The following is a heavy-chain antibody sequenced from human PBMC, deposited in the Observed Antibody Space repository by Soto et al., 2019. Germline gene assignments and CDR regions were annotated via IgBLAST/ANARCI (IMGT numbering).Heavy chain of an antibody. D-gene: IGHD5-12*01. V-gene: IGHV4-30-2*01. CDR1: GGSISSGGYS. CDR3: AAGGGLPRYY. J-gene: IGHJ4*02. CDR2: IYHSGST. Sequence: QLQLQESGSGLVKPSQTLSLTCAVSGGSISSGGYSWSWIRQPPGKGLEWIGYIYHSGSTYYNPALKTRVNRSVDRSKNQFPLKLSSVTAADTAVYYCAAGGGLPRYYWGQGTLVTVSS.